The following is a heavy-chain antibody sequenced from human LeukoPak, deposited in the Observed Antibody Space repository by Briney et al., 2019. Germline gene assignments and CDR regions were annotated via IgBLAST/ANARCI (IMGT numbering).Heavy chain of an antibody. V-gene: IGHV3-7*01. CDR1: GFTFSSYN. Sequence: PGGSLRLSCVASGFTFSSYNMNWARQAPGKGLEWVANIKQDGSEKYYVDSVKGRFTISRDNAKNSLYLQMNSLRAEDTAVYYCARVRDYVSEYYFDYWGQGTLVTVSS. CDR2: IKQDGSEK. J-gene: IGHJ4*02. D-gene: IGHD3-16*01. CDR3: ARVRDYVSEYYFDY.